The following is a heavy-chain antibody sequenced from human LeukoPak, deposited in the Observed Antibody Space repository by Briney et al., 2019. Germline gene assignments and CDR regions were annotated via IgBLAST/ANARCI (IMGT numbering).Heavy chain of an antibody. J-gene: IGHJ5*02. D-gene: IGHD1-14*01. V-gene: IGHV4-59*01. Sequence: SETLSLTCTVSGGSISSYYWSWIRQPPGKGLEWIGYIYYSGSTNYNPSLKSRVTISVDTSKNQFSLKLSSVTAADTAVYYCAREGISPNWFDPWGQEPWSPSPQ. CDR1: GGSISSYY. CDR3: AREGISPNWFDP. CDR2: IYYSGST.